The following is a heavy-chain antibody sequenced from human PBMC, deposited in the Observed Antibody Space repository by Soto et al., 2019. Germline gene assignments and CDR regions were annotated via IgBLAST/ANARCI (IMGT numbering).Heavy chain of an antibody. Sequence: PSETLSLTCPVSGCSISSYYWSWIRQPPGKGLEWIGYIYYSGSTNYNPSLKSRVTISVDTSKNQFSLKLSSVTAADTAVYYCARLYSGYDPYDYWGQGTLVTVSS. CDR1: GCSISSYY. V-gene: IGHV4-59*01. J-gene: IGHJ4*02. D-gene: IGHD5-12*01. CDR2: IYYSGST. CDR3: ARLYSGYDPYDY.